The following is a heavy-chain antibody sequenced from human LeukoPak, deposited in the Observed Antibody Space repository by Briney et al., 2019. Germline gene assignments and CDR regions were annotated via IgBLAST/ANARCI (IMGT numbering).Heavy chain of an antibody. CDR3: KGGSSSLRAFDI. V-gene: IGHV5-51*01. Sequence: GESLKISCKGSGYSFSNYWIAWVRQMPGQGLEWMGIIYPGDSDTRYSPSFQGQVTISADKSITTAYLQWSSLKASDTAMYYAKGGSSSLRAFDIWGQGTMVTVSS. CDR1: GYSFSNYW. J-gene: IGHJ3*02. CDR2: IYPGDSDT. D-gene: IGHD6-6*01.